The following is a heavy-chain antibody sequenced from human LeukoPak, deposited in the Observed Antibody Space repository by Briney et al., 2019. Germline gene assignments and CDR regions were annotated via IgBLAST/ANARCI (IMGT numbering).Heavy chain of an antibody. V-gene: IGHV3-30*01. J-gene: IGHJ4*02. Sequence: DSVKGRFTISRDNSKNALYLQMDSLRTEDTAVYYCARDLGYYYDSSGYYGGSGFDYWGQGTLVTVSS. CDR3: ARDLGYYYDSSGYYGGSGFDY. D-gene: IGHD3-22*01.